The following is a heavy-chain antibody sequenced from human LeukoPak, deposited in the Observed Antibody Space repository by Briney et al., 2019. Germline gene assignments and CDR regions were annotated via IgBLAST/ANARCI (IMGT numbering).Heavy chain of an antibody. CDR1: GGSISSSSYY. CDR2: IYYSGST. J-gene: IGHJ4*02. D-gene: IGHD2-2*01. CDR3: ATCYGTYFDY. V-gene: IGHV4-39*01. Sequence: SETLSLTCTVSGGSISSSSYYWGWIRQPPGKGLEWIGSIYYSGSTYYNPSLKSRVTISVDTSKNQFSLKLSSVTAADTAVYYCATCYGTYFDYWGQGTLVTVSS.